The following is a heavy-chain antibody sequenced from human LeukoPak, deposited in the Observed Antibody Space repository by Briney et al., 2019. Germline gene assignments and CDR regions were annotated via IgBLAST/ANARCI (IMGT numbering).Heavy chain of an antibody. Sequence: GGSLRLSCAASGFTFSSYAMSWVRQAPGKGLEWVSAISGSGGSTYYADSVKGRFTISRDNSKNTLYLQMNSLRAEDTAVYYCAKARLRYFDWLLCSWGQGPWSPSPQ. D-gene: IGHD3-9*01. V-gene: IGHV3-23*01. CDR1: GFTFSSYA. CDR2: ISGSGGST. CDR3: AKARLRYFDWLLCS. J-gene: IGHJ5*02.